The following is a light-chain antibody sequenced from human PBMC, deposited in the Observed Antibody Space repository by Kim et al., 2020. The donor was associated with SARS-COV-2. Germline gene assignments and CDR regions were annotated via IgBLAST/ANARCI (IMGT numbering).Light chain of an antibody. V-gene: IGKV3-15*01. CDR3: QQYNKWVALS. CDR2: DAY. CDR1: QSVSSN. J-gene: IGKJ4*01. Sequence: APGERATLSCRASQSVSSNIAWYQQKPGQAPRLLIYDAYNRATGVPARFSGSGSGTEFTLTISSLQSEDSAVYHCQQYNKWVALSFGGGTKVDIK.